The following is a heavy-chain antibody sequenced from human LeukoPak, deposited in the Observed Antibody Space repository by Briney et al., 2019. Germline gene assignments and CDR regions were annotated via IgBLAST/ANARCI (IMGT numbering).Heavy chain of an antibody. D-gene: IGHD6-13*01. CDR2: IVFGSGNT. CDR3: AATPRKYSSSWYTAAWYFDL. Sequence: SVKVSCKASGFTFTSSAMQWVGQARGQRLEWIGWIVFGSGNTNYAQKFQERVTITRDMSTSTAYMDLSSLRSEDPAVYYCAATPRKYSSSWYTAAWYFDLWGRGTLVTVSS. J-gene: IGHJ2*01. CDR1: GFTFTSSA. V-gene: IGHV1-58*02.